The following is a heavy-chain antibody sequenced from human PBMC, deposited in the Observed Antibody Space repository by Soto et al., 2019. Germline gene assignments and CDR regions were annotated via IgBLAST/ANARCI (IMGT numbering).Heavy chain of an antibody. D-gene: IGHD1-7*01. CDR1: GFTFSSYG. J-gene: IGHJ6*02. V-gene: IGHV3-30*18. CDR3: AKDLLTGITGTPYYYYGMDV. Sequence: VQLLESGGGLVQPGGSLRLSCAASGFTFSSYGMHWVRQAPGKGLEWLAVISYDGSNKYYADSVKGRFTISRDNSKNTLYLQMNSLRAEDTAVYYCAKDLLTGITGTPYYYYGMDVWGQGTTVTVSS. CDR2: ISYDGSNK.